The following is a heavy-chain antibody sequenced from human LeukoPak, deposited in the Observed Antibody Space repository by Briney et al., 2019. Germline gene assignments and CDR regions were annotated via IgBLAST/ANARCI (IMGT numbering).Heavy chain of an antibody. D-gene: IGHD2-21*01. J-gene: IGHJ4*02. V-gene: IGHV4-39*01. CDR3: TRGGDAHKLGNF. CDR1: DDSIRTNSYY. Sequence: PSETLTLACSVSDDSIRTNSYYWGWIRQPPGKGLEWVGSLHFSGTPCYSPSLSSRVAVSRDTSDNQFSLTLKSVTATDTAVYFCTRGGDAHKLGNFWGPGILVTVSS. CDR2: LHFSGTP.